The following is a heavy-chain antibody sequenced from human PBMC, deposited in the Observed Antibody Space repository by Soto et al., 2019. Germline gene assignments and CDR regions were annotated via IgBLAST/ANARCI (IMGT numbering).Heavy chain of an antibody. CDR1: GDSASSNSAA. CDR3: ARAGIVGATSNFDY. J-gene: IGHJ4*02. Sequence: PSQTLSLTGAISGDSASSNSAAWNWIRQSPSRGLEWLGRTYYRSKWYNDYAVSVKSRITINPDTSKNQFSLQLNSVTPEDTAVYYCARAGIVGATSNFDYWGQGTLVTVSS. D-gene: IGHD1-26*01. CDR2: TYYRSKWYN. V-gene: IGHV6-1*01.